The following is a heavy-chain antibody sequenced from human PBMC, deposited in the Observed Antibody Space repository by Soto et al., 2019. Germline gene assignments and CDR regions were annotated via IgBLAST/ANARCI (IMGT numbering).Heavy chain of an antibody. CDR2: ISFDGSTQ. V-gene: IGHV3-30-3*01. J-gene: IGHJ5*02. D-gene: IGHD2-15*01. CDR1: GFTFSSYA. Sequence: GGSLRLSCAASGFTFSSYAMHWVRQAPGKGLEWVALISFDGSTQYYADPVKGRFTISRDNSKNMVYLQMNSLRAEDTALYSCARRSESFCTGGSCYDNWLDPWGQGTLVTVSS. CDR3: ARRSESFCTGGSCYDNWLDP.